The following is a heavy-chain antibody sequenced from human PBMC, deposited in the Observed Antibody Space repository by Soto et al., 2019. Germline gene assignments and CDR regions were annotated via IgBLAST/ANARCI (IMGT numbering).Heavy chain of an antibody. V-gene: IGHV4-39*01. CDR2: IFHTGAT. Sequence: SETLALTCTVSGDSISSSSFYWVWIRQPPGKGLEWIGHIFHTGATYQNPTLKSRLRMSVDTSKNQFSLNLSSVTATDTAVYYCARRRIVPTTNFDYWGQGTLVTVS. CDR3: ARRRIVPTTNFDY. D-gene: IGHD2-21*01. J-gene: IGHJ4*02. CDR1: GDSISSSSFY.